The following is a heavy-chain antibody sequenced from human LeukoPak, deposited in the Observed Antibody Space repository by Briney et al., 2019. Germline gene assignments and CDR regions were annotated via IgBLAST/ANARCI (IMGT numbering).Heavy chain of an antibody. CDR1: GFTFSNAR. J-gene: IGHJ4*02. V-gene: IGHV3-15*01. CDR3: TGRAYGY. D-gene: IGHD2-8*01. CDR2: IKSTTDGGTT. Sequence: KPGGSLRLSCAASGFTFSNARMSWVRQAPGKGREWVGRIKSTTDGGTTDYAAPVKGRFTISRDDSKNTLYVQMNSLKTEDTAVYSCTGRAYGYWGQGTLVSVSS.